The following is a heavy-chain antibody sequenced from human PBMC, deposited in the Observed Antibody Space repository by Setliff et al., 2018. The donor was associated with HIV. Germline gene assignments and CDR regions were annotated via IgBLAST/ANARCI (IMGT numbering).Heavy chain of an antibody. J-gene: IGHJ4*02. Sequence: PSETLSLTCTVFGEFVSSGGNYWGWVRQLPGKALEWIGYIYFTGSSDNNPSLKSRVTLSVDTSKNQFSLNLTSVTAADTAIYYCARGLDVWGTYRYRNYFDYWGQGTLVTVSS. V-gene: IGHV4-61*08. CDR3: ARGLDVWGTYRYRNYFDY. CDR1: GEFVSSGGNY. CDR2: IYFTGSS. D-gene: IGHD3-16*02.